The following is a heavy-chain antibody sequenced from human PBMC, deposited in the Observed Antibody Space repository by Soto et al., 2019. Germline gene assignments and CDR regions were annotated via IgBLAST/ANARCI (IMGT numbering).Heavy chain of an antibody. J-gene: IGHJ6*02. CDR3: LKNTDL. CDR1: GFTFSRNH. CDR2: ISTLGNYE. Sequence: GGSLRLSCAASGFTFSRNHMNWIRQAPGKGLEWVSSISTLGNYEYYAESVKGRFSVSRDNSDNTVSLLLRALTTDDTATYYCLKNTDLWGQGTAVTVS. V-gene: IGHV3-21*04.